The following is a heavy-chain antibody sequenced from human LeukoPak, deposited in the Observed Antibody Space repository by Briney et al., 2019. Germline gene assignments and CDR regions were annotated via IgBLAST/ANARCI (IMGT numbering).Heavy chain of an antibody. Sequence: SETLSLTCTVSGYSISSGYYWGWVRQPPGKGLEWIGSIYPSETTYYNPSLKSRVTISVDTSKNQFSLKLSSVTAADTAVYYCARPSLGGGFDYWGQGTLVTVSS. CDR3: ARPSLGGGFDY. CDR2: IYPSETT. V-gene: IGHV4-38-2*02. D-gene: IGHD3-16*01. CDR1: GYSISSGYY. J-gene: IGHJ4*02.